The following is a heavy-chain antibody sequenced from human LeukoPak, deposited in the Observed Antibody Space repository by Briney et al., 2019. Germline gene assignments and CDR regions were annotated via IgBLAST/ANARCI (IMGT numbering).Heavy chain of an antibody. D-gene: IGHD6-19*01. CDR3: ARTYSSGWYRISSRSGFDP. CDR2: IIPIFGTA. CDR1: GGTFSSYA. V-gene: IGHV1-69*13. Sequence: ASVKVSCKASGGTFSSYAISWVRQAPGQGLEWMGGIIPIFGTANCAQKFQGRVTITADESTSTAYMELSSLRSEDTAVYYCARTYSSGWYRISSRSGFDPWGQGTLVTVSS. J-gene: IGHJ5*02.